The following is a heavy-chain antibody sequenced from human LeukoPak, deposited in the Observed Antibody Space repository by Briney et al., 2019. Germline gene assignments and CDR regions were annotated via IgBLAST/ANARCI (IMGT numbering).Heavy chain of an antibody. J-gene: IGHJ4*02. CDR1: GFTFSTYE. D-gene: IGHD3-22*01. CDR2: ISSTGSNI. CDR3: AATYYYDGSGDY. V-gene: IGHV3-48*03. Sequence: GGSLRLSCAASGFTFSTYEMNWVRQAPGKGLEWVSYISSTGSNIYYADSVKGRFTISRDNAKNSLYLLMNSLRTEDTAVYYCAATYYYDGSGDYWRQGTLVTVSS.